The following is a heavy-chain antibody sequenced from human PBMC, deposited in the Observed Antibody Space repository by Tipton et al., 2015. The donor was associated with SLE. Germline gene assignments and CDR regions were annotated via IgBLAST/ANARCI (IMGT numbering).Heavy chain of an antibody. Sequence: SLRLSCAASGFTFDDYAMHWVRQAPGKGLEWVSGISWNSINIGYADSVEGRFTISRDNAKNSLYLQMNSLRTEDTAFYYCARVQYTSGSYFFDYWGQGTLVTVSS. V-gene: IGHV3-9*01. CDR3: ARVQYTSGSYFFDY. CDR1: GFTFDDYA. D-gene: IGHD6-19*01. J-gene: IGHJ4*02. CDR2: ISWNSINI.